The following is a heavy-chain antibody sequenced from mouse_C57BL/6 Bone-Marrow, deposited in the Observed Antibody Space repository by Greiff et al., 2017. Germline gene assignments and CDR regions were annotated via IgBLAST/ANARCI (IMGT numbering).Heavy chain of an antibody. CDR1: GYTFTSYW. D-gene: IGHD1-1*01. V-gene: IGHV1-7*01. CDR3: ARSYYYGSSHDYCAMDY. CDR2: INPSSGYT. J-gene: IGHJ4*01. Sequence: QVQLQQSGAELAKPGASVKLSCKASGYTFTSYWMHWVKQRPGQGLEWIGYINPSSGYTKYNQKFKDKATLTADKSSSTAYMQLSSLTYEDAAVYYCARSYYYGSSHDYCAMDYWGQGTSVTVSS.